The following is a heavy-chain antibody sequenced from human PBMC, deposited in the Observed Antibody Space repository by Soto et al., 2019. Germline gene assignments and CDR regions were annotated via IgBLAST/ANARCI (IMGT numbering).Heavy chain of an antibody. CDR3: ARDSAFYYCDSSGYYYSWFDP. Sequence: QVQLVQSGAEVKKPGSSVKVSCKASGGTFSSYTISWVRQAPGQGLEWMGRIIPILGIANYAQKFQGRVTITADKSTSTAYMELSSLRSEDTAVYYCARDSAFYYCDSSGYYYSWFDPWGQGTLVTVSS. CDR2: IIPILGIA. D-gene: IGHD3-22*01. CDR1: GGTFSSYT. J-gene: IGHJ5*02. V-gene: IGHV1-69*08.